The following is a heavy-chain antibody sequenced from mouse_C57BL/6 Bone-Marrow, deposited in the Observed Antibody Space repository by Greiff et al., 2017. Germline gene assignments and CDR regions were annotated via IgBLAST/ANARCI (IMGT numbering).Heavy chain of an antibody. V-gene: IGHV2-5*01. J-gene: IGHJ4*01. Sequence: VNVVESGPGLVQPSQSLSITCTVSGFSLTSYGVHWVRQSPGKGLEWLGVIWRGGSTDYNAAFMSRLSITKDNSKSQVFFKMNSLQADDTAIYYCAKGRWLLPYYYAMDYWGQGTSVTVSS. CDR3: AKGRWLLPYYYAMDY. CDR1: GFSLTSYG. CDR2: IWRGGST. D-gene: IGHD2-3*01.